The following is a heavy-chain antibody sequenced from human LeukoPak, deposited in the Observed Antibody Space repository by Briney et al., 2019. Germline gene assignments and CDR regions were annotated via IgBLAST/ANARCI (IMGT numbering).Heavy chain of an antibody. D-gene: IGHD1-26*01. CDR1: GFTFSSYG. CDR3: ARDRGSLVFDY. J-gene: IGHJ4*02. CDR2: INSDGGIT. V-gene: IGHV3-74*01. Sequence: GRSLRLSCAASGFTFSSYGMHWVRQVPGKGLMWVSRINSDGGITNYADSVKGRFTISRDNAKNSLYLQMNSLRAEDTAVYYCARDRGSLVFDYWGQGTLVTVSS.